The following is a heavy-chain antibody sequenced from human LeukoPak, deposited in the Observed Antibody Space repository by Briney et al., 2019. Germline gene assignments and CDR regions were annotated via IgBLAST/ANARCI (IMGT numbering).Heavy chain of an antibody. Sequence: SETLSLTCTVSGGSISSYYWSWIRQPAGKGLEWIGRIYTSGSTNYNPSLKSRVTMSVDTSKNQFSLKLSSVTAADTAVYYCARPGNFGVVISDLEDAFDIWGQGTMVTVSS. J-gene: IGHJ3*02. CDR2: IYTSGST. CDR3: ARPGNFGVVISDLEDAFDI. V-gene: IGHV4-4*07. CDR1: GGSISSYY. D-gene: IGHD3-3*01.